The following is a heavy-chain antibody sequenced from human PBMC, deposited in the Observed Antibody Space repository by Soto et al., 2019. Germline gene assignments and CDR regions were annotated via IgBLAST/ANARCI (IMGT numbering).Heavy chain of an antibody. Sequence: SETLSLTCTVSGDSISSGDYYWSWFRQSPGKGPEWIGYIYYSGSTHYNPSLKSRVTMSVDTSKNQFSLKLSSVTAADTAVYYCARIPNYYDASGYVYWGQGTLVTLSS. CDR1: GDSISSGDYY. V-gene: IGHV4-30-4*01. CDR2: IYYSGST. CDR3: ARIPNYYDASGYVY. D-gene: IGHD3-22*01. J-gene: IGHJ4*02.